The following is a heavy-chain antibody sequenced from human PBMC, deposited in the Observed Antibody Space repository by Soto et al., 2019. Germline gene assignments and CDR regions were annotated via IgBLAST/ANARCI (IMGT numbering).Heavy chain of an antibody. CDR1: GGSFSGYY. J-gene: IGHJ5*02. V-gene: IGHV4-34*01. D-gene: IGHD4-17*01. CDR2: INHSGST. CDR3: ARRLRALNNWFDP. Sequence: SETLSLTCAVYGGSFSGYYWSWIRQPPGKGLEWIGEINHSGSTNYNPSLKSRVTISVDTSKNQFSLKLSSVTAADTAVYYRARRLRALNNWFDPWGQGTLVTVSS.